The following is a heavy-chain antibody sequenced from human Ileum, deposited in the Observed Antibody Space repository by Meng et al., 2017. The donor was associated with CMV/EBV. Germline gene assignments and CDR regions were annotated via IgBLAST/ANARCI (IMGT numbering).Heavy chain of an antibody. V-gene: IGHV3-74*01. CDR3: ARITNKDYYDY. CDR2: INIDGSST. J-gene: IGHJ4*02. Sequence: EVQLVEAGXDLVQPGGSRRLSCAASGFTFSYYWLHWVRQAPGKGLVWVSRINIDGSSTTYADSVKGRFTISRDNAKNTLYLQMNSLRADDTAVYYCARITNKDYYDYWGQGTLVTVSS. D-gene: IGHD3-22*01. CDR1: GFTFSYYW.